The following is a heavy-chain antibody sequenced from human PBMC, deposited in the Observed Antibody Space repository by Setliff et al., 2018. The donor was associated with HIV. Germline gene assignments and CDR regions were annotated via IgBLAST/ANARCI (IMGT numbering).Heavy chain of an antibody. CDR1: GFTFSNYA. CDR2: ILSTGERT. V-gene: IGHV3-23*01. Sequence: GESLKISCAASGFTFSNYAMSWVRQAPGEGLEWVSAILSTGERTFYADSVKGRFTISRDNSKNTVYLHMNSLRAEDTAEYYCAKELAASGLGYFDSWGRGIRVTVSS. CDR3: AKELAASGLGYFDS. J-gene: IGHJ4*02. D-gene: IGHD3-22*01.